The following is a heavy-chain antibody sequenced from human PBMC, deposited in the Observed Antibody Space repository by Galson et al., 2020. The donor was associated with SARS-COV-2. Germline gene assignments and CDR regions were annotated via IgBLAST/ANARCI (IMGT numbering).Heavy chain of an antibody. CDR1: GFTFSSYG. J-gene: IGHJ6*02. CDR2: ISYDGSNK. Sequence: SLRLSCAASGFTFSSYGMHWVRQAPGKGLEWVAVISYDGSNKYYADSVKGRFTISRDNSKNTLYLQMNSLRAEDTAVYYCARDRVYYDILTGYLPESSYYYYGMDVWGQGTTVTVSS. CDR3: ARDRVYYDILTGYLPESSYYYYGMDV. D-gene: IGHD3-9*01. V-gene: IGHV3-30*03.